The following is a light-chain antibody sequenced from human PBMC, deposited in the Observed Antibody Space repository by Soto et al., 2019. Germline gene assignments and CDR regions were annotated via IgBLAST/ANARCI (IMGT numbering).Light chain of an antibody. Sequence: AIQLTQSPSSLSASVGDRVTITCRASQGISSALAWYQQKPGKAPKLLIYDASSLESGVPSRFSGSGSGADFTLTISSLQPADFATYYCQEFNSYPHTFGPGTKVDIK. J-gene: IGKJ3*01. V-gene: IGKV1-13*02. CDR2: DAS. CDR3: QEFNSYPHT. CDR1: QGISSA.